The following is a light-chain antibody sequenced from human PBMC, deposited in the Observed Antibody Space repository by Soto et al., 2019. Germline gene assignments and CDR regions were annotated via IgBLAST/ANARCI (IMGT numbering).Light chain of an antibody. J-gene: IGKJ4*01. Sequence: EIVLTQSPATLSVSPGERVTLSCRASQSVGNKLAWYQQKPGQAPRLLISATSTRATGIPARFSGFGSGTEFTLTVSSLQSEDFGLYFCHQYDHWPLTFGGGTKVDI. V-gene: IGKV3D-15*01. CDR2: ATS. CDR3: HQYDHWPLT. CDR1: QSVGNK.